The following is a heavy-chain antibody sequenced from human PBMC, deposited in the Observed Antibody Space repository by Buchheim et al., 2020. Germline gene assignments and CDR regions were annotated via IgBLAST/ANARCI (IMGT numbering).Heavy chain of an antibody. CDR3: ARGRAEERFTFDY. CDR1: GGSISTYY. Sequence: QVQLQESGPGLVKPSETLSLTCTVSGGSISTYYWSWIRQPPGKGLEWIGHIFYSGSTNYNPPLKSRLTISVDSSKNQFSLKVSSVTAADTAVYYCARGRAEERFTFDYWGQGTL. CDR2: IFYSGST. J-gene: IGHJ4*02. V-gene: IGHV4-59*01. D-gene: IGHD3-3*01.